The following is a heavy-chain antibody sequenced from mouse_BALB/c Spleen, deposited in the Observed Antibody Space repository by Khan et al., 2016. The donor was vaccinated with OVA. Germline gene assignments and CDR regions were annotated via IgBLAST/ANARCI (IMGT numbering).Heavy chain of an antibody. CDR3: AREGYYGNYRAWFAY. D-gene: IGHD2-1*01. V-gene: IGHV1S56*01. Sequence: QVQLQQSGPELVKPGASVRISCKASGYTFTTYYINWVKQRPGQGLEWIGWIYPGDVNTKYNEKFKGKATLTAEKSSSTAYIQLSSLTSDDSAGYFCAREGYYGNYRAWFAYWGQGTLVTVSA. CDR1: GYTFTTYY. J-gene: IGHJ3*01. CDR2: IYPGDVNT.